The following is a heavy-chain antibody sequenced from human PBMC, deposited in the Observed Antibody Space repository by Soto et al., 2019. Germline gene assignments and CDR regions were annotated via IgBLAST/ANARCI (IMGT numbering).Heavy chain of an antibody. V-gene: IGHV3-30*18. CDR1: GFTFSSYG. D-gene: IGHD2-2*01. CDR2: ISYDGSNK. Sequence: QVQLVESGGGVVQPGRSLRLSCAASGFTFSSYGMHWVRQAPGKGLEWVAVISYDGSNKYYADSVKGRFTISRDNSKNTLYLQMNSLRAEDTAVYYCAKDSALVVVPAARGLYYYGMDVWGQGTTVTVSS. J-gene: IGHJ6*02. CDR3: AKDSALVVVPAARGLYYYGMDV.